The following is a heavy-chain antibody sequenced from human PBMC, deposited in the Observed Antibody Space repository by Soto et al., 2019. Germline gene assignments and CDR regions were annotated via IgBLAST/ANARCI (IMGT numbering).Heavy chain of an antibody. J-gene: IGHJ6*03. Sequence: SETLSLTCTVSGGSISSYYWSWIRQPPGKGLEWIGYIYYSGSTNYNPSLKSRVTISVDTSKNQFSLKLSSVTAADTAVYYCARDIAARHDFDPYYYYYYMDVWGKGTTVTVSS. D-gene: IGHD6-6*01. V-gene: IGHV4-59*01. CDR1: GGSISSYY. CDR3: ARDIAARHDFDPYYYYYYMDV. CDR2: IYYSGST.